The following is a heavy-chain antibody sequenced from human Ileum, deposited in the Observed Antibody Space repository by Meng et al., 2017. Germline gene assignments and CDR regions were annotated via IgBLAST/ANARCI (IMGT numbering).Heavy chain of an antibody. CDR3: ARDHWGSLDY. CDR1: GGSVSTSDYQ. D-gene: IGHD7-27*01. CDR2: AGT. V-gene: IGHV4-61*08. Sequence: QVQLKEAGPGLGMPSETISLICTVSGGSVSTSDYQWGWIRQPPGKGLEWIGYAGTNYNPSLKSRVTISVDTSKRQFSLKLTSVTAADTAVYYCARDHWGSLDYWGQGILVTVSS. J-gene: IGHJ4*02.